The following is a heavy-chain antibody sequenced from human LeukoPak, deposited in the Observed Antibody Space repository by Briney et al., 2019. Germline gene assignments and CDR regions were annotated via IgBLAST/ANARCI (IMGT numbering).Heavy chain of an antibody. CDR3: ARGYDFWSGYYEGPFDY. V-gene: IGHV4-30-2*01. CDR1: GGSISSGGYS. CDR2: IYHSGST. Sequence: SETLSLTCAVSGGSISSGGYSWSWIRQPPGKGLEWIGYIYHSGSTYYNPSLKSRVTISVDRSKNQFSLKLSSVTAADTAVYYCARGYDFWSGYYEGPFDYWGQGTLVTVSS. D-gene: IGHD3-3*01. J-gene: IGHJ4*02.